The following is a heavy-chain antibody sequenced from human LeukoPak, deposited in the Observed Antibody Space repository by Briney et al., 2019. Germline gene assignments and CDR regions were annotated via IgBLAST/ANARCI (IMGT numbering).Heavy chain of an antibody. J-gene: IGHJ4*02. V-gene: IGHV3-23*01. D-gene: IGHD5-18*01. Sequence: GGSLRLSCAASGFTFSSYAMSWVRQAPGKGLEWVSVISGGGGSTYYADSVKGRFTISSDNSKNTLYLQMNSLRAEDTAVYYCAGYSYGPTLEYWGQGTLVTVSS. CDR1: GFTFSSYA. CDR3: AGYSYGPTLEY. CDR2: ISGGGGST.